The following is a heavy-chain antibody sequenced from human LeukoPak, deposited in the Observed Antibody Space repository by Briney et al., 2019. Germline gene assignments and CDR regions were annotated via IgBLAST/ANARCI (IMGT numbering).Heavy chain of an antibody. CDR3: ARVQQWDLDY. Sequence: ASVKVSCKASGYTFTNYGASWVRQAPGQGLEWMGWISAYNGYTNYAQKFQFRVTMTTDTSTSTAYMELRSLTSDDTAVYYCARVQQWDLDYWGQGTLVTVSS. J-gene: IGHJ4*02. V-gene: IGHV1-18*01. CDR2: ISAYNGYT. CDR1: GYTFTNYG. D-gene: IGHD6-19*01.